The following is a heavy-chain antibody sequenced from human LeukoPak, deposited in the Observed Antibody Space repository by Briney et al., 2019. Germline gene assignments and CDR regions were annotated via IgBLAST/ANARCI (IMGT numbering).Heavy chain of an antibody. Sequence: GGSLRLSCAASGFTFSSYAMYWVRQAPGKGLEWVALMSYDGSNKYYADSVKGRFTISRDNAKNSLYLQMNSLRAEDTAVYYCARALGYCSGGSCYSFDYWGQGTLVTVSS. CDR3: ARALGYCSGGSCYSFDY. D-gene: IGHD2-15*01. CDR2: MSYDGSNK. J-gene: IGHJ4*02. V-gene: IGHV3-30-3*01. CDR1: GFTFSSYA.